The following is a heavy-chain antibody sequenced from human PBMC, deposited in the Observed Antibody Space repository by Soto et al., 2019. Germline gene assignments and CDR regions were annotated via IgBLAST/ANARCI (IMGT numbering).Heavy chain of an antibody. CDR3: ARGLITGSHYSGGWYYFDS. D-gene: IGHD6-19*01. V-gene: IGHV4-34*01. CDR1: GESFSGHI. J-gene: IGHJ4*02. CDR2: INHSGGA. Sequence: QVQLQQSGAGLLKPSETLSLTCAVYGESFSGHIWTWIRQTPGKGLQWIGQINHSGGASYNPSLKSRVTISVHTSNSQFSLELSSVTAADTAVYYCARGLITGSHYSGGWYYFDSWGQGTQVTVSS.